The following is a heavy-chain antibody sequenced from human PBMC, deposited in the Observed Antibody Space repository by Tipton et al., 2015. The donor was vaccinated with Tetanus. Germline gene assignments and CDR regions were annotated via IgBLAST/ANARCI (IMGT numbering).Heavy chain of an antibody. J-gene: IGHJ4*02. Sequence: LRLSCAASGFTFYSYGMHWVRQAPGKGLEWIGEIHPSGNTNYNASLRGRVTMSVDLTRKHVFLRMTSVTAADTAVYYCARSIAAASVWPFDYWGQGTQVTVSS. D-gene: IGHD2-2*01. V-gene: IGHV4-34*01. CDR3: ARSIAAASVWPFDY. CDR2: IHPSGNT. CDR1: GFTFYSYG.